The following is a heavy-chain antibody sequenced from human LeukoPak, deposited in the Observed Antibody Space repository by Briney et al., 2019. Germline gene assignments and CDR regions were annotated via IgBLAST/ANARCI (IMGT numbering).Heavy chain of an antibody. J-gene: IGHJ5*02. D-gene: IGHD3-9*01. V-gene: IGHV4-59*12. Sequence: SETLSLTCTVSGGSINSYYWSWIRQPPGKGLEWIGYIYYSGSTNYNPSLKSRVTISVDTSKNQFSLKLSSVTAADTAVYYCAREAIRWFDPWGQGTLVTVSS. CDR1: GGSINSYY. CDR2: IYYSGST. CDR3: AREAIRWFDP.